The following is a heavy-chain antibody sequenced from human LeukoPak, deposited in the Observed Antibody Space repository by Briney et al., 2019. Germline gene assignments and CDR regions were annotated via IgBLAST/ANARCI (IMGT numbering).Heavy chain of an antibody. J-gene: IGHJ4*02. V-gene: IGHV1-8*01. CDR2: MNPNSGNT. CDR1: GYTFTSYD. CDR3: ARGLSRVTMIVQGY. D-gene: IGHD3-22*01. Sequence: GASVKVSCKASGYTFTSYDINWVRQATGQGLEWMGWMNPNSGNTGYAQKFQGRVTMTRNTSISTAYMELSSLRSEDTAVYYCARGLSRVTMIVQGYWGQGTLVTVSS.